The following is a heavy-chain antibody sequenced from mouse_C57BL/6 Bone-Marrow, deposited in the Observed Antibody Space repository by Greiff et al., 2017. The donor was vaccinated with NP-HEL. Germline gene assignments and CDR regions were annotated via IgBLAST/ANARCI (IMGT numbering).Heavy chain of an antibody. CDR2: IDPENGDT. J-gene: IGHJ3*01. Sequence: EVQLQQSGAELVRPGASVKLSCTASGFTIKDDYMHWVKQRPEQGLEWIGWIDPENGDTEYASKFQGKATITADTSSNTAYLQLSSLTSEDTAVYCCTLGSGYTYWGQGTLVTVSA. V-gene: IGHV14-4*01. CDR1: GFTIKDDY. CDR3: TLGSGYTY. D-gene: IGHD3-2*02.